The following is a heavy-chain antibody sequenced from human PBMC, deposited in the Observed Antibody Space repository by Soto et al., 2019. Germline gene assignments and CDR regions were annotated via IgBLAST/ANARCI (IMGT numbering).Heavy chain of an antibody. J-gene: IGHJ4*02. CDR1: GYTLTELS. Sequence: ASVKGSCKGSGYTLTELSLHWGRQAPGKGLEWMGGFDPEDGETIYAQKFQGRVTMTEDTSTDTAYMELSSLRSEDTAVYDCASFRVAAAGTGDYWGQGTLVTVSS. V-gene: IGHV1-24*01. CDR2: FDPEDGET. CDR3: ASFRVAAAGTGDY. D-gene: IGHD6-13*01.